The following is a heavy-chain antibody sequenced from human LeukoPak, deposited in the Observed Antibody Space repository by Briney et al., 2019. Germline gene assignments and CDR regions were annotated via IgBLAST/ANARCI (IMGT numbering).Heavy chain of an antibody. CDR2: ISGSGGST. J-gene: IGHJ3*01. D-gene: IGHD5-18*01. CDR3: ARGGRGLLWFRDALDV. CDR1: GFTFSSYA. Sequence: GGSLRLSCAASGFTFSSYAMSWVRQAPGKGLEWVSAISGSGGSTYYADSVKGRFTISRDNSKNTLYLEMNSLRPDDTAVYYCARGGRGLLWFRDALDVWGQGTKVTVSS. V-gene: IGHV3-23*01.